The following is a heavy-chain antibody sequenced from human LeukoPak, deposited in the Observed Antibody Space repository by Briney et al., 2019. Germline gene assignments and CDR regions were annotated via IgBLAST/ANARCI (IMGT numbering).Heavy chain of an antibody. J-gene: IGHJ4*02. V-gene: IGHV4-61*02. CDR3: ARGDYDYVFVH. Sequence: SETLSLTCTVSGGSISSGSYYWSWIRQPAGKGLDWIGRIYTTGSTNYNPSLKSRVTISVDTSKNQFSLKLSSVTAADTAVYYCARGDYDYVFVHWGQGTLVTVSS. CDR1: GGSISSGSYY. D-gene: IGHD3-16*01. CDR2: IYTTGST.